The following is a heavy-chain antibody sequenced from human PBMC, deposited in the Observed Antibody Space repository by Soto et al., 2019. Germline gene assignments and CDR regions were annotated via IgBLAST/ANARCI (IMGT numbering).Heavy chain of an antibody. CDR2: ISAYNGNT. CDR1: GYTFTSYG. Sequence: ASVKVSCKASGYTFTSYGISWVRQAPGQGLEWMGWISAYNGNTNYAQKLQGRVTMTTDTSTSTAYMELRSLRSDDTAVYYCARVRVYSSSWYDHFDYWGQGTLVTVSS. CDR3: ARVRVYSSSWYDHFDY. V-gene: IGHV1-18*01. J-gene: IGHJ4*02. D-gene: IGHD6-13*01.